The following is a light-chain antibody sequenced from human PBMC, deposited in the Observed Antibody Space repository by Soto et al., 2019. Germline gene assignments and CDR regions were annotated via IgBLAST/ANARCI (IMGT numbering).Light chain of an antibody. CDR1: QSVSSN. J-gene: IGKJ2*02. V-gene: IGKV3-15*01. Sequence: ETVMTQSPATLSVSPGERATLSCRASQSVSSNLAWYQQKPGQAPRLLIYDASTRATGIPARFSGSGSGTEFSLTISTLQSEDFAAYYCQQYNNWPPCTFGQGNKLEIK. CDR3: QQYNNWPPCT. CDR2: DAS.